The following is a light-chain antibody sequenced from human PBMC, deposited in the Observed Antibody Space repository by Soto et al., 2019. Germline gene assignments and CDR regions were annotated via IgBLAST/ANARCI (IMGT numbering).Light chain of an antibody. J-gene: IGLJ1*01. V-gene: IGLV2-23*01. CDR3: CSYGGRSTYV. CDR1: SSDVGSYNL. CDR2: EDT. Sequence: QSALTQPASVSGSPGQSITISCTGTSSDVGSYNLVSWYQQHPGKAPKLMIYEDTKRPSGVSNRFSGSKSANTASPTISGLQPEDEADYFCCSYGGRSTYVFGTGTKVTVL.